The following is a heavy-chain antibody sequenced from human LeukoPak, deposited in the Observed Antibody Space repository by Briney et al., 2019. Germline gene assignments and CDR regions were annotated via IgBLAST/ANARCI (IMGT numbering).Heavy chain of an antibody. CDR1: GGSISSATYY. Sequence: SETLSLTCSVSGGSISSATYYWGWIRQPPGKGLEWIASISYSGNTDYNPSLKTRVTISLDTSRNQFSLKLTSVTAADTAVYYCATYRLGGATKWFDPWGQGTPATVSS. CDR2: ISYSGNT. J-gene: IGHJ5*02. V-gene: IGHV4-39*01. CDR3: ATYRLGGATKWFDP. D-gene: IGHD1-26*01.